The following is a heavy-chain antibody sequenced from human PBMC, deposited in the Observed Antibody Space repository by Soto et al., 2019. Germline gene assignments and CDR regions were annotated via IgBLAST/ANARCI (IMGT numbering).Heavy chain of an antibody. D-gene: IGHD2-21*02. CDR2: IHYSGSI. Sequence: QVQLQESGPGLVRPSQTLSLTCTVSGGSISTDHYHWTWIRQTPGKGLEWIGYIHYSGSIHFNPSLQSRVSMSVDTSKNLFSLKLCSVTAADTAVYFCAREDDGGDRDYYGLDVWGQGTTVTVSS. V-gene: IGHV4-30-4*01. J-gene: IGHJ6*02. CDR1: GGSISTDHYH. CDR3: AREDDGGDRDYYGLDV.